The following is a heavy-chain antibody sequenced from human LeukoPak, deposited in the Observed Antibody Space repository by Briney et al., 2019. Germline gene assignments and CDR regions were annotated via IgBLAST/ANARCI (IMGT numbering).Heavy chain of an antibody. CDR1: GFTFSDTW. Sequence: PGGSLRLSCAASGFTFSDTWMHWVRQAPGEGLVWVSRIRSDGSDTRYAESVKGRFTISKDNAKNTLYQQMNRRIAEDTAVYYGAKSGYNRFDYWGQGTRVTVSS. CDR3: AKSGYNRFDY. J-gene: IGHJ4*02. D-gene: IGHD5-24*01. CDR2: IRSDGSDT. V-gene: IGHV3-74*01.